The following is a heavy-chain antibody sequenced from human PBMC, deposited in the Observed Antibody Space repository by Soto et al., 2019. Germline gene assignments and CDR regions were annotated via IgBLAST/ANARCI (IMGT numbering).Heavy chain of an antibody. J-gene: IGHJ6*02. CDR1: GGSISSYY. V-gene: IGHV4-59*01. CDR3: ARDLWGYCGADCYPLDV. CDR2: MYNTGST. D-gene: IGHD2-21*02. Sequence: QVRLQESGPGLVKPSETLSLTCTVSGGSISSYYWSWIRQPPGKGLEWIGYMYNTGSTIYNPSLKSRVHRSVDTSKNQFSLKLISVTAADTAVYYCARDLWGYCGADCYPLDVWGQGTTVTVSS.